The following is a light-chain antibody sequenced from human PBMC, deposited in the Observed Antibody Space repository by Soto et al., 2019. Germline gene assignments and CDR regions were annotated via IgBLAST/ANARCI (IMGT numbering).Light chain of an antibody. V-gene: IGKV1D-16*01. CDR2: GAS. CDR3: QQYNIYPLT. J-gene: IGKJ4*01. CDR1: QDINSY. Sequence: DVQMTQSPSSLSASVGDRVTITCRASQDINSYLAWYQQKPGNAPKSLIYGASSLQTGVPSRFSGSESGTDFSLTISNLQPEDSATYYCQQYNIYPLTCGGGTKVEIK.